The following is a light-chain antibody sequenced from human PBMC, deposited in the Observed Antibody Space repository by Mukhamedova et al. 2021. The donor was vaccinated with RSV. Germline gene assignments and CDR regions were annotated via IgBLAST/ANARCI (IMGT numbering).Light chain of an antibody. J-gene: IGKJ1*01. CDR3: PQYNNWPPRT. V-gene: IGKV3-15*01. CDR1: QSVSSN. Sequence: GERATLSCRASQSVSSNLAWYQQKPGQAPRLLIYGASTRATGIPARFSGSGSGTKFTLTISSLQSEDFAVYYCPQYNNWPPRTFG. CDR2: GAS.